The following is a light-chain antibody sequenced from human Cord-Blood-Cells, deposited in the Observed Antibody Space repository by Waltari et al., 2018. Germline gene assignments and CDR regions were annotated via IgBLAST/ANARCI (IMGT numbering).Light chain of an antibody. CDR1: SSDVGSYNL. CDR2: EGS. CDR3: CSYAGSSNWV. J-gene: IGLJ3*02. Sequence: QSALTQPASVSGSPGQSITIPCTGTSSDVGSYNLVSWYQQHPGKAPKRMIYEGSKRPSGVSNRFSGSKSGNTASLTISGLQAEDEADYYCCSYAGSSNWVFGGGTKLTVL. V-gene: IGLV2-23*01.